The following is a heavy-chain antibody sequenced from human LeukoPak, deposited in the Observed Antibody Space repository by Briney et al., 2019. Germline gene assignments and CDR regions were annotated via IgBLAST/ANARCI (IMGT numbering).Heavy chain of an antibody. CDR2: VHNSGRT. CDR3: ARDPDRSGTYVDY. CDR1: GGSISTYY. J-gene: IGHJ4*02. D-gene: IGHD1-26*01. Sequence: PSETLSLTCTVSGGSISTYYWNWIRQPPGKGLEWIGYVHNSGRTSFNSSLKSRVSISLDTSKNQFSLRLSSVTAADTAVYYCARDPDRSGTYVDYWGQGTLVTVSP. V-gene: IGHV4-59*01.